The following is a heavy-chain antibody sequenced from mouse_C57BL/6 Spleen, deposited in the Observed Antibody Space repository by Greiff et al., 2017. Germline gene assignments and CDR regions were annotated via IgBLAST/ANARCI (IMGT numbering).Heavy chain of an antibody. D-gene: IGHD2-2*01. V-gene: IGHV5-4*03. J-gene: IGHJ4*01. CDR3: ARASLYYGYDGNAMDY. Sequence: EVNVVESGGGLVKPGGSLKLSCAASGFTFSSYAMSWVRQTPEKRLEWVATISDGGSYTSYPDNVKGRFTISRDNAKNNLYLQMSHLKSEDTAMYYCARASLYYGYDGNAMDYWGQGTSVTVSS. CDR2: ISDGGSYT. CDR1: GFTFSSYA.